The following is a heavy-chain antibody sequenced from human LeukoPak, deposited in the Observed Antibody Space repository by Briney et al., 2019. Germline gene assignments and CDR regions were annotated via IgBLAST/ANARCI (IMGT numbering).Heavy chain of an antibody. J-gene: IGHJ4*02. D-gene: IGHD5-12*01. Sequence: GGSLRPSCAASGFTFSSYAKSGVPQAPGKGLEWVSGISGSGGSTYYADSVKGRFTISRDNSKNTLYLQMNSLRAEDTAVYYCAKETGYSGYDYGDYWGQGTLVTVSS. V-gene: IGHV3-23*01. CDR1: GFTFSSYA. CDR3: AKETGYSGYDYGDY. CDR2: ISGSGGST.